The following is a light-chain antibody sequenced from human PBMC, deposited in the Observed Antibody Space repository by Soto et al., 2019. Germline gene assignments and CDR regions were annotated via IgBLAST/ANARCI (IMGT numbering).Light chain of an antibody. Sequence: QSVLTQPASVSGSPGQSITISCTGTSSDIGNYEFVSWYQQVPGTAPKAMIYEVSSRPSGVSNRFSGSKSGNTASLTISGLQAEHEAYYYCSSYTTSTSFILFGGGTKLTVL. V-gene: IGLV2-14*01. CDR1: SSDIGNYEF. CDR3: SSYTTSTSFIL. CDR2: EVS. J-gene: IGLJ2*01.